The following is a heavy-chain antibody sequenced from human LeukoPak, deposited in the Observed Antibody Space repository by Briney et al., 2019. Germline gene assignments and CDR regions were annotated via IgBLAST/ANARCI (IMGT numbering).Heavy chain of an antibody. D-gene: IGHD3-10*01. CDR1: GFSFTSYW. J-gene: IGHJ5*02. CDR2: ILAGGSEV. CDR3: ARHTGRPQAGWFDP. V-gene: IGHV5-51*01. Sequence: GESLKISCKGSGFSFTSYWIGWVRQMPGKGLEYMGIILAGGSEVRYSPAFQGLVTISADKSINTAYLQWTSLKASDTAMYYCARHTGRPQAGWFDPWGQGTLVTVSS.